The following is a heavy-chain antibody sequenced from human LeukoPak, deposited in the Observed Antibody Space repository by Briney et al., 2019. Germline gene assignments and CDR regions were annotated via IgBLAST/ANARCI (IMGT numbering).Heavy chain of an antibody. J-gene: IGHJ4*02. CDR3: VSSPDSSGYYRFDY. CDR2: IYYSGST. CDR1: GGSISSGDYY. D-gene: IGHD3-22*01. Sequence: SETLSLTCIVSGGSISSGDYYWSWIRQPPGKGLEWIGYIYYSGSTYYNPSLKSRVTISVDTSKNQFSLKLSSVTAADTAVYYCVSSPDSSGYYRFDYWGQGTLVTVSS. V-gene: IGHV4-30-4*01.